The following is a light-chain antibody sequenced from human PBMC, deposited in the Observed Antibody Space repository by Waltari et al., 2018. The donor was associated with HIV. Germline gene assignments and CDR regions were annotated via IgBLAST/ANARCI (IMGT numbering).Light chain of an antibody. V-gene: IGLV1-40*01. J-gene: IGLJ2*01. CDR2: GNT. Sequence: QSALTQPPSVSGAPGQSVTISCSGSNSNIGAGFDVTCYQRVPGTAPRLLIYGNTNRPGGVRDRFSGSKSGTSASRAINGLQSEDEADYYCQSYDSRLSGSVVFGGGTKVTVL. CDR1: NSNIGAGFD. CDR3: QSYDSRLSGSVV.